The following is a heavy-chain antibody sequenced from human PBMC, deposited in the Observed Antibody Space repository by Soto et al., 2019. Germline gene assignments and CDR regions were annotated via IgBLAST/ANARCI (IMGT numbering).Heavy chain of an antibody. Sequence: GVSLRLSCAASVFTFTRYSMNWVRQAPGKGLEWVSSISSTTNYIYYADSMKGRFTVSRDNAKNSVYLEMNSLSAEDTALYYCARESEDLTSNFDYWGQGTLVTVSS. J-gene: IGHJ4*02. CDR3: ARESEDLTSNFDY. CDR2: ISSTTNYI. CDR1: VFTFTRYS. V-gene: IGHV3-21*01.